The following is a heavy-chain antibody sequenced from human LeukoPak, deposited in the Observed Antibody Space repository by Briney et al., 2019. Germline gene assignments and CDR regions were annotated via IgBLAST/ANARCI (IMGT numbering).Heavy chain of an antibody. CDR2: ISDSGGST. J-gene: IGHJ4*02. CDR3: ATGFGYCSGTSCYFLDY. CDR1: GFTFSSYG. D-gene: IGHD2-2*01. V-gene: IGHV3-23*01. Sequence: GGSLRLSCAASGFTFSSYGMSWVRQAPGKGLEWVSGISDSGGSTYYADSVKGRFTISRDNSKNTLYLQMNSLRAEDTAVYYCATGFGYCSGTSCYFLDYWGQGTLVTVS.